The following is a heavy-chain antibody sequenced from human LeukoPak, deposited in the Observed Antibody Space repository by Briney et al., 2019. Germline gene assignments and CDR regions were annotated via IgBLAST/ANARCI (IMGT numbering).Heavy chain of an antibody. CDR2: INPNSGGT. CDR1: GYTFTSYD. J-gene: IGHJ6*03. CDR3: ARGFCSSTSCYMDV. V-gene: IGHV1-2*06. D-gene: IGHD2-2*01. Sequence: GASVKVSCKASGYTFTSYDINWVRQAPGQGLEWMGRINPNSGGTNYAQKFQGRVTMTRDTSISTAYMDLSRLRSDDTAVYYCARGFCSSTSCYMDVWGKGTTVTVSS.